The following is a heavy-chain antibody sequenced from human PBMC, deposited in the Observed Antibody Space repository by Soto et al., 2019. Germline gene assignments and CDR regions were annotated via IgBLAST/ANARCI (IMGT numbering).Heavy chain of an antibody. CDR3: ARGRGFGEHYFDS. D-gene: IGHD3-10*01. CDR2: IYHTGNS. V-gene: IGHV4-59*01. J-gene: IGHJ4*02. CDR1: GGSITGYY. Sequence: QVQLQESGPGLVRPSETLSVTCTISGGSITGYYWSWIRQPPGQGLEWIGYIYHTGNSDYNPSLKPRVTVSVDTSKNQFSLKLSSVTAADTAVYYCARGRGFGEHYFDSWGQGILVTASS.